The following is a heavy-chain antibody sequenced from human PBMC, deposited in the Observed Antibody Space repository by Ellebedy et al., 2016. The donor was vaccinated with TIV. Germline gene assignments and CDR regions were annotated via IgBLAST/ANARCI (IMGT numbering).Heavy chain of an antibody. CDR3: AHRYFDWLLDAFDI. J-gene: IGHJ3*02. V-gene: IGHV2-5*01. D-gene: IGHD3-9*01. CDR2: IYWNDDK. Sequence: SGPTLVKPTQTLTLTCTFSGFSLSTSGVGVGWIRQPPGKALEWLALIYWNDDKRYSPSLKSRLTITKDTSKNQVVLRMTNMDPVDTATYYCAHRYFDWLLDAFDIWGQGTMVTVSS. CDR1: GFSLSTSGVG.